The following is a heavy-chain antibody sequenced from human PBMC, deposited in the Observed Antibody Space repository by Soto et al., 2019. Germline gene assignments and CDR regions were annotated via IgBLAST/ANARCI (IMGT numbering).Heavy chain of an antibody. CDR2: INHVGGT. D-gene: IGHD2-8*01. V-gene: IGHV4-34*01. J-gene: IGHJ5*02. Sequence: SETLSLTCAVYGGFLSASYWTWLRQPPGKGLEWIGEINHVGGTNYNPSLKSRVTMSVDTSQNQFSLRLISVTAADTAMYFCVRVRYQLPSSVLWLDPWGQGTQVTVSS. CDR3: VRVRYQLPSSVLWLDP. CDR1: GGFLSASY.